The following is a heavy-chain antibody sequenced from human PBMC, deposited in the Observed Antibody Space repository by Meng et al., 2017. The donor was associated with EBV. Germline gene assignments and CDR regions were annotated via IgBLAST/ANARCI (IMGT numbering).Heavy chain of an antibody. Sequence: QVQLGQSGAEVKNPGASVEVSCKASGYAFTSYILHWVRQAPGQRLEWMGWINVGVGYTKYSQKFQGRVTISSDTSATTGYMELSSLRSEDTAVYYCVRGPPVGVPGPGDYWGQGTLVTVSS. CDR3: VRGPPVGVPGPGDY. V-gene: IGHV1-3*01. CDR2: INVGVGYT. CDR1: GYAFTSYI. D-gene: IGHD2-21*01. J-gene: IGHJ4*02.